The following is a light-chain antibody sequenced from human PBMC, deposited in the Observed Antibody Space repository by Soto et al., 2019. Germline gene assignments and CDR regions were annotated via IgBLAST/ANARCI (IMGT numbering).Light chain of an antibody. CDR2: DVS. CDR1: SSDVGGYNY. Sequence: QSALTQPASVSGSPGQSITISCTGTSSDVGGYNYVSWCQQHPGNAPKLMIYDVSNRPSGVSNRFSGSKSGNTASLTISGLQAEDEADYYCSSYTSSSPLFGGGTKLTVL. CDR3: SSYTSSSPL. V-gene: IGLV2-14*01. J-gene: IGLJ2*01.